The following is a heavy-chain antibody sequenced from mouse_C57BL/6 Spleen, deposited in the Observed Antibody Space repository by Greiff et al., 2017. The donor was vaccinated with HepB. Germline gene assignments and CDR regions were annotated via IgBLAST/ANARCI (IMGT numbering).Heavy chain of an antibody. J-gene: IGHJ2*01. Sequence: EVQRVESGGGLVKPGGSLKLSCAASGFTFSSYAMSWVRQTPEKRLEWVATISDGGSYTYYPDNVKGRFTISRDNAKNNLYLQMSHLKSEDTAMYYCARENYDYDRDYFDYWGQGTTLTVSS. V-gene: IGHV5-4*01. D-gene: IGHD2-4*01. CDR3: ARENYDYDRDYFDY. CDR1: GFTFSSYA. CDR2: ISDGGSYT.